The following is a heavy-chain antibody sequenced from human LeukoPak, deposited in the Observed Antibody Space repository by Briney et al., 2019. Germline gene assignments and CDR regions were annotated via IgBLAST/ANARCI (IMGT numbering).Heavy chain of an antibody. J-gene: IGHJ4*02. D-gene: IGHD3-10*01. CDR3: ARHDWDGSGSYSVYFDY. CDR1: GGSISSSSYY. V-gene: IGHV4-39*01. Sequence: SETLSLTCTVSGGSISSSSYYWGWIRQPPGKGLEWIGSIYYSGSTYYNPSLKSRVTISVDTSKNQFSPKLSSVTAADTAVYYCARHDWDGSGSYSVYFDYWGQGTLVTVSS. CDR2: IYYSGST.